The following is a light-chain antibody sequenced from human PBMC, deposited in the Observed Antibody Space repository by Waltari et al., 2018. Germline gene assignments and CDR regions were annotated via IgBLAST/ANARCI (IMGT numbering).Light chain of an antibody. CDR1: QSISSY. J-gene: IGKJ1*01. V-gene: IGKV1-39*01. CDR3: QQSYSTHWT. Sequence: DIQMTQSPSSLSASVGDRVTITCRASQSISSYLNWYQQKPGKAPKLLIYAASSLQSGVPSRFSGSGSGTDFTLTISSLQPEDLGTYYCQQSYSTHWTFGQGTKVEIK. CDR2: AAS.